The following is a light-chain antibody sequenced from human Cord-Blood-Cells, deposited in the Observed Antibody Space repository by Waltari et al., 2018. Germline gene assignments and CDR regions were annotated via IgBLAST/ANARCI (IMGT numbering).Light chain of an antibody. CDR1: QSISSY. CDR2: AAS. Sequence: DIQMTQSPSSLSASVGDRVTITCRASQSISSYVNWYQQKPGKAPKLLIYAASSLQSGVLSRFGGSGAGTDFTLTISSLQPEDFGTYDCQQSYSTPYSFGQGTKLEIK. CDR3: QQSYSTPYS. J-gene: IGKJ2*03. V-gene: IGKV1-39*01.